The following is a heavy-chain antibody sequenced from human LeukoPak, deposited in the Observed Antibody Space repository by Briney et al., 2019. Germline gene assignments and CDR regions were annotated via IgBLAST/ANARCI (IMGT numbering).Heavy chain of an antibody. Sequence: GASVKVSCKASGGTFSSYTISWVRQAPGQGLEWMGRIIPILGIANYAQKFQGRVTITADKSTSTAYMELSSLRSEDTAVYYCARSGCCSSTSCYRSYYYYYMDVWGTGTTVTVSS. CDR2: IIPILGIA. J-gene: IGHJ6*03. CDR1: GGTFSSYT. D-gene: IGHD2-2*01. CDR3: ARSGCCSSTSCYRSYYYYYMDV. V-gene: IGHV1-69*02.